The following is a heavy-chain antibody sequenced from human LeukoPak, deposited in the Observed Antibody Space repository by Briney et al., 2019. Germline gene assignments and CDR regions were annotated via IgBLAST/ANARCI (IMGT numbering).Heavy chain of an antibody. CDR1: GGSISSGDYY. CDR3: AREVESSGKFDP. J-gene: IGHJ5*02. Sequence: PSQTLSLTCTVSGGSISSGDYYWSWIRQPPGKGLEWIRFIFYSGSTNYNPSLKSRVTILLDKSKNQFSLKLRSVTAADTAVYYCAREVESSGKFDPWGQGTLVTVSS. V-gene: IGHV4-30-4*01. CDR2: IFYSGST. D-gene: IGHD3-22*01.